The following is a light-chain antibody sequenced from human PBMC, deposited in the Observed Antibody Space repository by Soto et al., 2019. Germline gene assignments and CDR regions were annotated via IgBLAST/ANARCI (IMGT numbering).Light chain of an antibody. CDR2: DAS. CDR3: QQYANSPIT. V-gene: IGKV3-11*01. J-gene: IGKJ5*01. CDR1: QSVSNY. Sequence: EIVFTQSPSTLSLSPGERATLSCRASQSVSNYLAWFQQKPGQAPRLLIYDASNRATGIPARFFGSGSGTDFTLTINRLEPEDFAVYYCQQYANSPITFGQGTRLEIK.